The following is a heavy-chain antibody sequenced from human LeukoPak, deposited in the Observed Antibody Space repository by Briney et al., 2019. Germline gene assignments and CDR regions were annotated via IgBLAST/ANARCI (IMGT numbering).Heavy chain of an antibody. CDR1: GFTFSSYA. CDR3: ARAPIDFWSGYFDY. CDR2: ISGSGGST. Sequence: TGGSLRLSCAASGFTFSSYAMSWVRQAPGKGLEWVSAISGSGGSTYYADSVKGRFTISRDNAKNTLYLQMNSLRAEDTAVYFCARAPIDFWSGYFDYWGQGTLVTVSS. J-gene: IGHJ4*02. V-gene: IGHV3-23*01. D-gene: IGHD3-3*01.